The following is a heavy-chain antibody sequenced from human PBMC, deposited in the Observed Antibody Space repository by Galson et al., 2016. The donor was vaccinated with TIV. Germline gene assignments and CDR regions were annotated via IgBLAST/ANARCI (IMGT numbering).Heavy chain of an antibody. CDR2: INPDSGGT. D-gene: IGHD4-17*01. CDR3: ARIVYGSSALDV. J-gene: IGHJ6*02. CDR1: GYIFTACY. Sequence: SVKVSCKASGYIFTACYMHWVRQAPGQGLEWLGWINPDSGGTHYAQKFQGRVTMTRDTSINTAYMEVSRLRSDDTAVYYCARIVYGSSALDVWGQGTTVTVSS. V-gene: IGHV1-2*02.